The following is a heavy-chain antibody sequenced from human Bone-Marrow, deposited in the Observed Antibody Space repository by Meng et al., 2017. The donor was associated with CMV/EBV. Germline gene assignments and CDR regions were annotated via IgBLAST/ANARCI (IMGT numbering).Heavy chain of an antibody. CDR2: ISSSSSYI. D-gene: IGHD6-13*01. CDR3: ARDSAAEDAFDI. CDR1: GFTFSDYY. J-gene: IGHJ3*02. V-gene: IGHV3-21*01. Sequence: GESLKISCAASGFTFSDYYMNWIRQAPGKGLEWVSSISSSSSYIYYADPVKGQFTISRDNAKNSLYLQMNSLRAEDTAVYYCARDSAAEDAFDIWGQGTMVTVSS.